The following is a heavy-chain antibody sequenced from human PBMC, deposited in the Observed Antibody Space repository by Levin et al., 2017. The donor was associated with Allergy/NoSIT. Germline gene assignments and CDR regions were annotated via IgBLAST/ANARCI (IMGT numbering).Heavy chain of an antibody. CDR1: GGSISSGGYS. Sequence: SETLSLTCAVSGGSISSGGYSWSWIRQPPGKGLEWIGYIYHSGSTYYNPSLKSRVTISVDRSKNQFSLKLSSVTAADTAVYYCARHNDLWSGYYDYWGQGTLVTVSS. CDR3: ARHNDLWSGYYDY. CDR2: IYHSGST. J-gene: IGHJ4*02. D-gene: IGHD3-3*01. V-gene: IGHV4-30-2*01.